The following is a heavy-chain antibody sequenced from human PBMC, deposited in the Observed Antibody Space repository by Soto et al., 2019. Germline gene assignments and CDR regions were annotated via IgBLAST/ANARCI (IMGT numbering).Heavy chain of an antibody. D-gene: IGHD6-13*01. J-gene: IGHJ6*02. V-gene: IGHV3-30-3*01. CDR1: GFTFSSYA. CDR2: ISYDGSNK. Sequence: QVQLVESGGGVVQPGRSLRLSCAASGFTFSSYAMHWVRQAPGKGLEWVAVISYDGSNKYYADSVKGRFTISRDNSKNTLYLQMNSLRAEDTAVYYCERGAGTRGMDVWGQGTTVTVSS. CDR3: ERGAGTRGMDV.